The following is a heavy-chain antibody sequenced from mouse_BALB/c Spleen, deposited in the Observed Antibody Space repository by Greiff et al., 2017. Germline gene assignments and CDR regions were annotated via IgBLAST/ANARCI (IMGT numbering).Heavy chain of an antibody. D-gene: IGHD2-2*01. J-gene: IGHJ4*01. CDR2: INPYNDGT. Sequence: EVQLQQSGPELVKPGASLKMSCKASGYTFTSYVMHWVKQKPGQGLEWIGYINPYNDGTKYNEKFKGKATLTSDKSSSTAYMELSSLTSEDSAVYYCARGDGYDVGAMDYWGQGTSVTVSS. CDR3: ARGDGYDVGAMDY. CDR1: GYTFTSYV. V-gene: IGHV1-14*01.